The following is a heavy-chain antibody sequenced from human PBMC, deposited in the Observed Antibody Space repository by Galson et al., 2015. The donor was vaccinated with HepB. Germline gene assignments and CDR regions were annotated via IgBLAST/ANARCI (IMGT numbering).Heavy chain of an antibody. CDR3: ATHAKLVRGDYYYYVDV. CDR1: GYSFTSYW. J-gene: IGHJ6*03. CDR2: IYPGDSDT. V-gene: IGHV5-51*01. D-gene: IGHD6-6*01. Sequence: QSGAEVKKPGESLKISCKGSGYSFTSYWIGWVRQMPGKGLEWMGIIYPGDSDTRYSPSFQGQVTISADKSISTAYLQWSSLKASDTAMYYCATHAKLVRGDYYYYVDVWGKGTTVTVSS.